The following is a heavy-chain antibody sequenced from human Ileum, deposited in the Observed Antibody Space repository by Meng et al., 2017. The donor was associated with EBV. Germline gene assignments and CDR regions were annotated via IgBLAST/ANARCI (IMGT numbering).Heavy chain of an antibody. V-gene: IGHV4-34*01. Sequence: VQLQQWGAGLLKPSETLSSPCADHGGSFRGKYWSWIRQSPGKRLEWIGEINESGSTNYNPSLKSRVTILMDTSKNQFSLKLTSVTAADAAVYYCRNAFCSAAAGCSDYWGQGTLVTVSS. CDR2: INESGST. CDR3: RNAFCSAAAGCSDY. CDR1: GGSFRGKY. D-gene: IGHD3-3*01. J-gene: IGHJ4*02.